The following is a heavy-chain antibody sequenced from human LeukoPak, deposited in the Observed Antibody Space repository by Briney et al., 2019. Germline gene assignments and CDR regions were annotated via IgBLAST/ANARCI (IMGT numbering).Heavy chain of an antibody. Sequence: ASVKVSCKASGYTFTGYYMHCVRQAPGQGLEWMGWINPNSGGTNYAQKFQGRVTMTRDTSISTAYMELSRLRSDDTAVYYCAREDSSGYYYFDYWGQGTLVTVSS. CDR1: GYTFTGYY. CDR3: AREDSSGYYYFDY. CDR2: INPNSGGT. D-gene: IGHD3-22*01. V-gene: IGHV1-2*02. J-gene: IGHJ4*02.